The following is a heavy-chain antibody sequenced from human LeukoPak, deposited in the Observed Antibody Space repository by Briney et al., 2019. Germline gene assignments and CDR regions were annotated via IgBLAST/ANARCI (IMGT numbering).Heavy chain of an antibody. Sequence: MASETLSLTCTVSGGSVSSNSNYWGWIRQPPGKGLEWIGYNTYFGSASYNPSLKSRVTISVDTSKNQFSLKLSSVTAADTAVYYCARDTPGGYDFWRFDPWGQGTLVTVSS. CDR3: ARDTPGGYDFWRFDP. D-gene: IGHD5-12*01. V-gene: IGHV4-61*01. CDR2: NTYFGSA. J-gene: IGHJ5*02. CDR1: GGSVSSNSNY.